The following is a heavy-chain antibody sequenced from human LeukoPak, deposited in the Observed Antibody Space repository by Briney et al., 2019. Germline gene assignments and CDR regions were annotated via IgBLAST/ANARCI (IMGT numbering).Heavy chain of an antibody. V-gene: IGHV4-59*01. J-gene: IGHJ4*02. CDR2: IYYSGST. CDR1: GGSISSYY. Sequence: SETLSLTCTASGGSISSYYWSWIRQPPGKGLEWIGYIYYSGSTNYNPSLKTRVTISVDTSKNQFSLKLSSVTAADTAVYYCARDRNRRDFDYWGQGTLVTVSS. CDR3: ARDRNRRDFDY.